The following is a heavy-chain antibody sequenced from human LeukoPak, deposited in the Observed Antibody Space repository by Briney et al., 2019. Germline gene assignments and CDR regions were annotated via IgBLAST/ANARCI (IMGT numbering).Heavy chain of an antibody. Sequence: GGSLRLSCAASGFTFSSYAMHWVRQAPGKGLEWVAVISYDGSNKYYADSVKGRFTVSRDNSRNTAYLQMNGLRAEDTAIYFCSIDRERDDSSRVFWGQGTLVTVSS. CDR2: ISYDGSNK. D-gene: IGHD6-13*01. J-gene: IGHJ4*02. CDR1: GFTFSSYA. V-gene: IGHV3-30-3*01. CDR3: SIDRERDDSSRVF.